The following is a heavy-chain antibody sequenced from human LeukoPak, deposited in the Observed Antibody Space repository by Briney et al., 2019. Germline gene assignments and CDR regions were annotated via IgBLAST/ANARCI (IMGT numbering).Heavy chain of an antibody. V-gene: IGHV3-21*01. D-gene: IGHD3-3*01. CDR3: ARAESTYYDFWSGYSSHYYYGMDV. CDR2: ISSSSSYI. J-gene: IGHJ6*02. Sequence: GGSLSLSCAASGFTFSSYSMNWVRQAPGKGLEWVSSISSSSSYIYYSDSVKGRFTISRDNAKNSLYLQMNSLRAEDTAVYYCARAESTYYDFWSGYSSHYYYGMDVWGQGTTVTVSS. CDR1: GFTFSSYS.